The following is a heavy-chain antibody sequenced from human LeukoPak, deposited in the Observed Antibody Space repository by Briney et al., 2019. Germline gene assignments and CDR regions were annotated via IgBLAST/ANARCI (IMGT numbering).Heavy chain of an antibody. CDR2: ISGSGGST. CDR3: ARDRSSYALDY. J-gene: IGHJ4*02. V-gene: IGHV3-23*01. Sequence: GGTLRLSCAASGFTFSSYGMSWVRQAPGKGLEWVSAISGSGGSTYYADSVKGRFTISRDNAKNSLYLQMNSLRAEDTAAYYCARDRSSYALDYWGQGTLVTVSS. CDR1: GFTFSSYG. D-gene: IGHD2-2*01.